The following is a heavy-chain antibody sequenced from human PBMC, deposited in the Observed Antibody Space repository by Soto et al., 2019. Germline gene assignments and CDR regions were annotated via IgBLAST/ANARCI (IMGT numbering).Heavy chain of an antibody. CDR3: ASLGQAPYYHYGMDV. J-gene: IGHJ6*02. V-gene: IGHV1-18*01. Sequence: VASVKVSCKASGYTFTNYGFSWVRQAPGQGLEWMGWISGYNGNTKYAEKFQGRVTMTTDTSTSTAHMELRSLRSDDTAVYYCASLGQAPYYHYGMDVWGQGTAVPVSS. CDR1: GYTFTNYG. CDR2: ISGYNGNT. D-gene: IGHD3-16*01.